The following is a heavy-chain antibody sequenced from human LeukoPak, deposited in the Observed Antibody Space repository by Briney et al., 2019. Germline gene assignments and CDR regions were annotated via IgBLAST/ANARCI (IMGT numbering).Heavy chain of an antibody. CDR2: IKQDGSEK. V-gene: IGHV3-7*01. CDR1: GFTFSSYW. Sequence: PGGPLRLSCAASGFTFSSYWMSWVRQAPGKGLEWVANIKQDGSEKYYVDSVKGRFTISRDNAKNSLYLQMNSLRAEDTAVYYCARDADIVVVPAAITAPFDYWGQGTLVTVSS. D-gene: IGHD2-2*01. J-gene: IGHJ4*02. CDR3: ARDADIVVVPAAITAPFDY.